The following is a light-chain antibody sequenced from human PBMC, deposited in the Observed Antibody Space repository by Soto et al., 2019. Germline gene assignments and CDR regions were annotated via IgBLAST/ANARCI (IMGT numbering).Light chain of an antibody. J-gene: IGKJ4*01. CDR1: QGISSY. CDR3: QQYYSYPLT. V-gene: IGKV1-8*01. Sequence: AIRMTQSPSSLSASTGDRVTITCRASQGISSYLAWYQQKPWKAPKPLIYAASPLQSGVPSRFSGSGSGTDFTLTISCLQSEDFATYYCQQYYSYPLTFVGGTKVEIK. CDR2: AAS.